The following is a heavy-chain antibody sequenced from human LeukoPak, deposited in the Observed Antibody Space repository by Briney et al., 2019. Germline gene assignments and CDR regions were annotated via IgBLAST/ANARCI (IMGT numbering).Heavy chain of an antibody. Sequence: GGSLRLSCAASGFTFSSYEMNWVRQAPGKGLEWVSYISSGGSAIYYADSVKGRFTISRDNSKNTLNLQMNSLRTEDTAVYYCAKDPTHYRVWDYYETIGLSYWGQGTLVTVSS. J-gene: IGHJ4*02. CDR1: GFTFSSYE. D-gene: IGHD3-22*01. V-gene: IGHV3-48*03. CDR2: ISSGGSAI. CDR3: AKDPTHYRVWDYYETIGLSY.